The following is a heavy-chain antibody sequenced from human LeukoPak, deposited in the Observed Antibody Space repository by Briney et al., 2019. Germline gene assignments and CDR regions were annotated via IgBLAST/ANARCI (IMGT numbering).Heavy chain of an antibody. CDR3: AKVRAVRRNYGDWFDP. V-gene: IGHV3-30*02. D-gene: IGHD4-17*01. Sequence: PGGSLRLSCAASGFTFSSYGMHWVRQAPGKGLEWVAFKRYDGSNKYYADSVKGRFTISRDNSKNTLYLQMNSLRAEDTAVYYCAKVRAVRRNYGDWFDPWGQGTLVTVSS. CDR2: KRYDGSNK. CDR1: GFTFSSYG. J-gene: IGHJ5*02.